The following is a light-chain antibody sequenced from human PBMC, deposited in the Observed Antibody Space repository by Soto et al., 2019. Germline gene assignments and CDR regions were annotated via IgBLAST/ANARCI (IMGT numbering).Light chain of an antibody. CDR3: EQRSNWTWT. CDR2: DAS. V-gene: IGKV3-11*01. Sequence: EIVLTQSPATLSLSPGERATLSCRASQSVSSYLAWYQQKLGQAPRLLIYDASNRTTGIPARFSGSGSGTDFTLTISSPEPEDFAVYYCEQRSNWTWTFGQGTKVEIK. CDR1: QSVSSY. J-gene: IGKJ1*01.